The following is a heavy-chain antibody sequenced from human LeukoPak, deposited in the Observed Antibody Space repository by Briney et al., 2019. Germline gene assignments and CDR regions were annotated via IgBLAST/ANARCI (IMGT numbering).Heavy chain of an antibody. V-gene: IGHV4-34*01. CDR3: ARGGGSYGYYFDH. J-gene: IGHJ4*02. Sequence: TPSETLSLTCAVYGGSFSGYYWSWIRQPPGKGLEWIGEINHSGSTNYNPSLKSRVTISVDTSKNQFSLKLSSVTAADTAVYYCARGGGSYGYYFDHWGQGTLVTVSS. D-gene: IGHD1-26*01. CDR2: INHSGST. CDR1: GGSFSGYY.